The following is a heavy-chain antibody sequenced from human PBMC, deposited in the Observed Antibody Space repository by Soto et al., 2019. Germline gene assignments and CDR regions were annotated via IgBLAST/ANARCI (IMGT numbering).Heavy chain of an antibody. D-gene: IGHD3-10*01. J-gene: IGHJ6*04. Sequence: SQTLSLTCVISGDSVSSDSAGWNWIRHAPSRVLEWLGRTYYKSKWNNDHALSVKSRITTNTHTTKNQFPLHLYSVTTEDTAVYSGAGITWFRGMDVWRKGTTVTVSS. V-gene: IGHV6-1*01. CDR1: GDSVSSDSAG. CDR2: TYYKSKWNN. CDR3: AGITWFRGMDV.